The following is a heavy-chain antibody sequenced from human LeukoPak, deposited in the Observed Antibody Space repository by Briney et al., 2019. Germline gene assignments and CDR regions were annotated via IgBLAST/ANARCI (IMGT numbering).Heavy chain of an antibody. J-gene: IGHJ4*02. CDR2: ISAYNGNT. V-gene: IGHV1-18*01. Sequence: ASVKVSCKASGYTFTSYDISWVRQPPGQGLEWMGWISAYNGNTNYAQKLQGRVTMTTDTSTSTAYMELRSLRSDDTAVYYCARSLLGYCSGGSCPLGYWGQGTLVTVSS. D-gene: IGHD2-15*01. CDR3: ARSLLGYCSGGSCPLGY. CDR1: GYTFTSYD.